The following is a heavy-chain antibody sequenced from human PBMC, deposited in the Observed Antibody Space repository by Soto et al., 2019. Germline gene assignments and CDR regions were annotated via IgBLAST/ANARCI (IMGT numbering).Heavy chain of an antibody. CDR3: ARGTHKDIVVVPAASLLHAFDI. J-gene: IGHJ3*02. CDR2: IIPIFGTA. CDR1: GGTFSSYA. Sequence: QVQLVQSGAEVKKPGSSVKVSCKASGGTFSSYAISWVRQAPGQGLEWMGGIIPIFGTANYAQKFQGRVTITADESTSTGYMELSRLRSEDTAVYYCARGTHKDIVVVPAASLLHAFDIWGQGTMVTVSS. V-gene: IGHV1-69*01. D-gene: IGHD2-2*01.